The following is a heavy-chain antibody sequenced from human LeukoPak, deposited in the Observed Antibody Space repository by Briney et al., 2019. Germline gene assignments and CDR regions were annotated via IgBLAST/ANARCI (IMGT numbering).Heavy chain of an antibody. V-gene: IGHV3-7*01. CDR3: ARDDCSSISCYHNWFDS. J-gene: IGHJ5*01. CDR1: GFNFRSYW. Sequence: GGSLMLYCTASGFNFRSYWMSWVRQAPGQGLEWVANIKQDGSEKYYVDSVKGRFTISRDNAKNSLYLQMNSLRAEDTAVYYCARDDCSSISCYHNWFDSWGQGTLVTVSS. D-gene: IGHD2-2*01. CDR2: IKQDGSEK.